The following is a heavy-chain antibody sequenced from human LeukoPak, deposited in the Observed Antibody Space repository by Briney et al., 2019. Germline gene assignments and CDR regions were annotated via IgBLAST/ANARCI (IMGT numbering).Heavy chain of an antibody. D-gene: IGHD3-9*01. CDR1: GFSFSSYA. J-gene: IGHJ4*02. CDR3: TTRKYDILTGDVDY. Sequence: GGSLRLSCAASGFSFSSYAMIWVRQAPGKGLEWVGRIKSKTDGGTTDYAAPVKGRFTISRDDSKNTLYLQMNSLKTEDTAVYYCTTRKYDILTGDVDYWGQGTLVTVSS. CDR2: IKSKTDGGTT. V-gene: IGHV3-15*01.